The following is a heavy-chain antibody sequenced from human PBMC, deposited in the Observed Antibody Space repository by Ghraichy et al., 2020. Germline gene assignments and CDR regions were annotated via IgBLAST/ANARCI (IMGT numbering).Heavy chain of an antibody. CDR2: IYYTGTA. J-gene: IGHJ2*01. CDR3: ARYKDLGVVPSIRWSFGI. Sequence: SETLSLTCAVSGDSITSHYWSWLRQAPGKGLEWVGYIYYTGTANYNPSLKSRVTISVDTPKNQFSLRLSSVTAADTAIYFCARYKDLGVVPSIRWSFGIWGRGSLVPV. V-gene: IGHV4-59*11. CDR1: GDSITSHY. D-gene: IGHD3-10*01.